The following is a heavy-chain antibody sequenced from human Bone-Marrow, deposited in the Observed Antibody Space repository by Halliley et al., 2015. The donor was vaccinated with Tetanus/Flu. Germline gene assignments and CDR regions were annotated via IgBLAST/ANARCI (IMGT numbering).Heavy chain of an antibody. D-gene: IGHD3-3*01. Sequence: LRLSCTVSHGSISGFYWSWIRQSPGKGLEWIGYIYYSGSTNYNPSLKSRGTMSVDTSKNQFSLKLTSVTAADTAVYYCARRGKISYFDYWGLGTLVTFSS. V-gene: IGHV4-59*01. J-gene: IGHJ4*02. CDR3: ARRGKISYFDY. CDR1: HGSISGFY. CDR2: IYYSGST.